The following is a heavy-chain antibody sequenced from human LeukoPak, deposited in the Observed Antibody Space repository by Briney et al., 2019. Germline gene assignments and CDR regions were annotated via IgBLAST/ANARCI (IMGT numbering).Heavy chain of an antibody. D-gene: IGHD2-2*01. CDR2: INPNTGST. CDR1: GYTFTTYY. Sequence: GAAVNVCCNASGYTFTTYYMHWVRQAPGQGLEWMGIINPNTGSTTYAQKFHGRVTMTRDTSTSTVYMDLSSLRSEDTAVYYCARGYSSTWYNWFDPWGQGTLVTVSS. CDR3: ARGYSSTWYNWFDP. J-gene: IGHJ5*02. V-gene: IGHV1-46*01.